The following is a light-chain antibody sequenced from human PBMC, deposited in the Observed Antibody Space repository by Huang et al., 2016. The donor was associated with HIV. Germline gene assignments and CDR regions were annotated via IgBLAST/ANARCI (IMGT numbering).Light chain of an antibody. V-gene: IGKV2-28*01. CDR2: LSS. CDR3: MQALQTPRT. Sequence: DIVMTKSPLSLPVTPGEPASISCRASESLLHSNGYNYLDWYLQKPGQSQQLLIYLSSNRSSGVPDRCRGSGSVTDVTLKSSRVEAEDVGVYYCMQALQTPRTFGQGTRLEIK. CDR1: ESLLHSNGYNY. J-gene: IGKJ5*01.